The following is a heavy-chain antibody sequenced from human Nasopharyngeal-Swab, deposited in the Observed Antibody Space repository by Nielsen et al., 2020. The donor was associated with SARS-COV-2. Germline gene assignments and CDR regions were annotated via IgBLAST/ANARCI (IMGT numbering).Heavy chain of an antibody. CDR2: ISWNSANI. J-gene: IGHJ6*02. CDR3: AKSTGNYYYYGVEV. V-gene: IGHV3-9*03. Sequence: WIRQPPGKGLEWISGISWNSANIGYADSVKGRFTISRDNAKNSLHLQMNSLRAEDMAVYYCAKSTGNYYYYGVEVWGQGTTVTVSS. D-gene: IGHD3-10*01.